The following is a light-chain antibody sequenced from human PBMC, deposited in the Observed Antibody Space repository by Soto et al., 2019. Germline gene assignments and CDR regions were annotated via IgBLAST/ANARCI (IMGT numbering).Light chain of an antibody. Sequence: DIVLTQSPGTLSLSPGERATLSCRASQSVSSYLAWYQQKPGQAPRLLIYGASTRATGIPARFSGSGSGTEFTLTISSLQSEDFAVYYCQQYNNWPPITFGQGTRLEI. J-gene: IGKJ5*01. V-gene: IGKV3D-15*01. CDR2: GAS. CDR3: QQYNNWPPIT. CDR1: QSVSSY.